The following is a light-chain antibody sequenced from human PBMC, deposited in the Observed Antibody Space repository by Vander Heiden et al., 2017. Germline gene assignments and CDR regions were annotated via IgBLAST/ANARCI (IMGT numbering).Light chain of an antibody. Sequence: EIVLTQSPGTLSLSPGERATLSCGASQSVSSTYLDWYQQKPGQAPRLLIYGASSRATGIPDRFSGSGSGTDFTLTITRLEPEDFAVYYWQQYSSSVAFGGGTKVEMK. CDR2: GAS. CDR3: QQYSSSVA. V-gene: IGKV3-20*01. J-gene: IGKJ4*01. CDR1: QSVSSTY.